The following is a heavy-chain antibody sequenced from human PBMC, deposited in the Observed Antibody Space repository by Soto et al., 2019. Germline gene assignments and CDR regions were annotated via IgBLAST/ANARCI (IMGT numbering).Heavy chain of an antibody. CDR2: IIPIFGTA. CDR1: GGTFSSYA. V-gene: IGHV1-69*01. Sequence: QVQLVQSGAEVKKPGSSVKVSCKASGGTFSSYAISWVRQAPGQGLEWMGGIIPIFGTANYAQKFQGRVTITADESTRTAYMELSSLRSEDTAVYYCARVPRITMVRGVRYNWFDPWGQGTLVTVSS. J-gene: IGHJ5*02. CDR3: ARVPRITMVRGVRYNWFDP. D-gene: IGHD3-10*01.